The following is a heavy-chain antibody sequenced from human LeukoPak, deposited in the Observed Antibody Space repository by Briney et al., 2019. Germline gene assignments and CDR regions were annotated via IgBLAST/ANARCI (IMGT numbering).Heavy chain of an antibody. CDR1: GGSVNFYF. V-gene: IGHV4-59*02. CDR3: AKDGPFDI. Sequence: SETLSLTCTVSGGSVNFYFWSWIRQPPGKGLEWIGYIHSSGRTNYNPSLKSRVTISIDTSKNQFSLKVNSGTAADTAVYYCAKDGPFDIWGQGTMVIVSS. D-gene: IGHD3/OR15-3a*01. J-gene: IGHJ3*02. CDR2: IHSSGRT.